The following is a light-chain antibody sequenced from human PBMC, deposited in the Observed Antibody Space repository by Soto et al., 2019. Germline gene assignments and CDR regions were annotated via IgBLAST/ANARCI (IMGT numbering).Light chain of an antibody. CDR3: SSYTSSSTVV. V-gene: IGLV2-14*01. CDR1: SSDVGGYNY. Sequence: QSALTQPASVSGSPGQSITISSTGTSSDVGGYNYVSWYQQHPGKAPKLMIYEVSNRPSGVSNRFSGSKSGNTASLTISGLQAEDEADYYSSSYTSSSTVVFGGGTQLTVL. J-gene: IGLJ2*01. CDR2: EVS.